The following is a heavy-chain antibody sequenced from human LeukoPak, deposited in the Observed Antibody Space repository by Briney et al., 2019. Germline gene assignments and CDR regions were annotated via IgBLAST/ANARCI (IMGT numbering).Heavy chain of an antibody. Sequence: ASVKVSCKASGYTFIGYYMNWVRQAPGQGPEWMGWINPASGGTKYAEKFQGRVTMTRDTSISTAYMELSRLTSDDTAVYYCARESTSGSYGYGMDVWGQGTTVTLS. CDR1: GYTFIGYY. V-gene: IGHV1-2*02. CDR3: ARESTSGSYGYGMDV. D-gene: IGHD3-10*01. J-gene: IGHJ6*02. CDR2: INPASGGT.